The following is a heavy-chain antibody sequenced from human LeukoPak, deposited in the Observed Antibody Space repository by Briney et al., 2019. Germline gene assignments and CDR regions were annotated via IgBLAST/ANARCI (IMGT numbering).Heavy chain of an antibody. D-gene: IGHD3-22*01. J-gene: IGHJ4*02. CDR1: GYSIRNSNYY. CDR2: VYHSGST. V-gene: IGHV4-39*02. CDR3: ARRCLHFYDGSGYSQDTFFDY. Sequence: SETLSLTCTVSGYSIRNSNYYWAWIRQPPGKGLEWIANVYHSGSTDYNPSLESRVTISVDTSKNHFSLRLTSVTAADTAVYFCARRCLHFYDGSGYSQDTFFDYWGRGMLVTVSS.